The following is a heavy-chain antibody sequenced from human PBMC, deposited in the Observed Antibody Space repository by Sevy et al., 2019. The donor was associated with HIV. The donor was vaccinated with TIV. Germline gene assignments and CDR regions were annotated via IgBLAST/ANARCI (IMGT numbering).Heavy chain of an antibody. V-gene: IGHV6-1*01. Sequence: SQTLSLTCAISGDSVSSNSAAWNWIRQSPSRGLEWLGRTYYRSKWYNDYAVSVKSRITINPDTSKNQCSLQLNSVTPEDTAVYYCARGPFSTPASYFDYWGQGTLVTVSS. CDR1: GDSVSSNSAA. D-gene: IGHD2-15*01. CDR2: TYYRSKWYN. CDR3: ARGPFSTPASYFDY. J-gene: IGHJ4*02.